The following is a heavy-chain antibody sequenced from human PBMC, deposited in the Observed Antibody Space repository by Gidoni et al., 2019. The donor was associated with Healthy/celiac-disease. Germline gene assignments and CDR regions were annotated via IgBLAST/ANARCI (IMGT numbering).Heavy chain of an antibody. J-gene: IGHJ1*01. CDR1: GGSFRGYY. CDR3: ARGVFRYYYDSSGYSHEYFQH. Sequence: QVQLQQWGAGLLKPSETLSLTCAVYGGSFRGYYWRWIRQPPGKGLEWIGEINHSGSTNYNPSLKSRVTISVDTSKNQFSLKLSSVTAADTAVYYCARGVFRYYYDSSGYSHEYFQHWGQGTLVTVSS. CDR2: INHSGST. V-gene: IGHV4-34*01. D-gene: IGHD3-22*01.